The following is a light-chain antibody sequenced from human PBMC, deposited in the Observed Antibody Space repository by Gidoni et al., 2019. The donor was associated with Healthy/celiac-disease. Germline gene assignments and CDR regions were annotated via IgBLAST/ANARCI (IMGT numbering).Light chain of an antibody. V-gene: IGKV1-33*01. CDR1: QDISNY. CDR2: DAS. CDR3: QQYDNLQIT. J-gene: IGKJ5*01. Sequence: DIQMTQSPSSLSASVGDRVTITCSASQDISNYLNWYQQKPGKATKLLIYDASNLETGVPSRFSRRGSGTDFTFTSSSLQPEDIATYYCQQYDNLQITFGQGTQLEIK.